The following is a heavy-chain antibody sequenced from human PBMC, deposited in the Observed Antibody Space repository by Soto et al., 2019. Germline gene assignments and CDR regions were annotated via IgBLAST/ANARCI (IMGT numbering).Heavy chain of an antibody. CDR3: ARVFSSGSGWMYYFDF. CDR1: SDSIAGENW. CDR2: IFNTGGT. D-gene: IGHD6-25*01. Sequence: QVQLQESGPGLVKPSETLSLTCTVSSDSIAGENWWSWVRQPPGMGLEWIGEIFNTGGTNYNPSLKSRVTMEVDKSKTQFSLNLISATAADTAVYYCARVFSSGSGWMYYFDFWGQGTLVSVSS. J-gene: IGHJ4*02. V-gene: IGHV4-4*02.